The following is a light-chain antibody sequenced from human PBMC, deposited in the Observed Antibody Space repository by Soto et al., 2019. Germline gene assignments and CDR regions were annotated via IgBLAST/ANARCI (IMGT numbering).Light chain of an antibody. CDR1: QTIIGY. Sequence: DIQMTQYPSSLSASIGDSVTITCRASQTIIGYLNWYQQKPGKAPKLLIHKASSLQSGVPSRFSGSGSGTEFTLTISSLQPDDFATYYCQHYNSYSEAFGQGTKVDIK. J-gene: IGKJ1*01. CDR3: QHYNSYSEA. CDR2: KAS. V-gene: IGKV1-5*03.